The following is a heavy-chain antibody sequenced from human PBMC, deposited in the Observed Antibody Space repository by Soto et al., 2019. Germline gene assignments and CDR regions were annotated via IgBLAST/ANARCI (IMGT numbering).Heavy chain of an antibody. Sequence: QVQLQESGPGLVRPSGTLSLTCAVSGDSINSNYCWTWVRQPPGKGLEWIAEIYYSGGTSYNPSLKRRVTISVDKPKNQFSLNLTSGTAADTAMYYCARDTGWGLGYWGQGTLVTVSS. CDR3: ARDTGWGLGY. J-gene: IGHJ4*02. CDR2: IYYSGGT. CDR1: GDSINSNYC. D-gene: IGHD6-19*01. V-gene: IGHV4-4*02.